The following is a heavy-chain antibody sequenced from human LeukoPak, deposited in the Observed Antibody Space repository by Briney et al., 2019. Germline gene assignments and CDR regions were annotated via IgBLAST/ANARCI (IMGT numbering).Heavy chain of an antibody. CDR1: GFTFSSYS. CDR3: AREGSSSWYAVDY. V-gene: IGHV3-21*01. Sequence: GGSLRLSCAASGFTFSSYSMNWVRQAPGKGLEWVSSISSSSSYIYYADSVKGRFTISRDNAKNSLYLQMNSLRAEDTAVYYCAREGSSSWYAVDYWGQGTLVTVS. CDR2: ISSSSSYI. D-gene: IGHD6-13*01. J-gene: IGHJ4*02.